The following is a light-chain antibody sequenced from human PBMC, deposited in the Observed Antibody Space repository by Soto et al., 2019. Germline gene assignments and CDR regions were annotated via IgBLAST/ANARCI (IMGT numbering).Light chain of an antibody. J-gene: IGLJ2*01. CDR2: DNH. CDR3: GTWDNSLNVVV. Sequence: QSVLTQPPSMSAAPGQTITISCSGGTSNIGSNFVSWYQHLPGTAPKLLIYDNHKRPSGIPDRFSGSKSGTSATLGITGLQTGDEADYYCGTWDNSLNVVVFGGGTKLTVL. CDR1: TSNIGSNF. V-gene: IGLV1-51*01.